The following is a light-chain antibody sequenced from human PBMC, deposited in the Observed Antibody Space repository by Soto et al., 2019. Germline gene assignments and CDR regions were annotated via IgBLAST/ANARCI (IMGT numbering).Light chain of an antibody. V-gene: IGKV3-15*01. CDR2: AAS. CDR1: QGLSTN. J-gene: IGKJ5*01. CDR3: HHYGTSPT. Sequence: TVMTQSPATLSVSPGERATLSCRASQGLSTNLAWYQQRPGQAPRLLIYAASTRATGVPARFSGSGSETDFTLTISRLEPADFAVYFCHHYGTSPTFGQGTRLEI.